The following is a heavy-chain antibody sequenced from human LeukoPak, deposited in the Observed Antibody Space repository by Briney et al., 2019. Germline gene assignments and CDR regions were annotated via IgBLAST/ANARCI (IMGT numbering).Heavy chain of an antibody. D-gene: IGHD6-6*01. Sequence: GGSLRLSCAASGFTFSGSAMHWVRQASGKGLEWVSRIRSKANSYATAYAASVKGRYTISRDDSKNTAYLQMNSLKTEDTAVYYCAREEYSSSSLFDYWGQGTLVTVSS. CDR3: AREEYSSSSLFDY. V-gene: IGHV3-73*01. J-gene: IGHJ4*02. CDR1: GFTFSGSA. CDR2: IRSKANSYAT.